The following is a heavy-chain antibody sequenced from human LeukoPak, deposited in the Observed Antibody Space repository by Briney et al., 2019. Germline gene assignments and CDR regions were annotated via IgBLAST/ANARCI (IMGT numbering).Heavy chain of an antibody. Sequence: ASVKVSCKVSGYTLTQLSMHWVRQAPGKGREWMGGFDHEDGEKIYAQKCQGRITMTDDESTDTAYMELSSMRSEDTAVYYCATLHYDILAGYYRYYYYGMDVWGQGTTVTVSS. CDR2: FDHEDGEK. V-gene: IGHV1-24*01. CDR1: GYTLTQLS. J-gene: IGHJ6*02. D-gene: IGHD3-9*01. CDR3: ATLHYDILAGYYRYYYYGMDV.